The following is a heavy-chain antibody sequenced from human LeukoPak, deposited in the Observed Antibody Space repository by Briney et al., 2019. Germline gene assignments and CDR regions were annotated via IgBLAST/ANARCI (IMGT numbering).Heavy chain of an antibody. CDR2: ISYDGSNK. D-gene: IGHD3-10*01. V-gene: IGHV3-30*18. CDR3: AKEGYYYGSGSYYTY. Sequence: PGGSLRLSCAASGFTFSSFTMHWVRQAPGKGLEWVAVISYDGSNKYYADSVKGRFTISRDNSKNTLYLQMNSLRAEDTAVYYCAKEGYYYGSGSYYTYWGQGTLVTVSS. J-gene: IGHJ4*02. CDR1: GFTFSSFT.